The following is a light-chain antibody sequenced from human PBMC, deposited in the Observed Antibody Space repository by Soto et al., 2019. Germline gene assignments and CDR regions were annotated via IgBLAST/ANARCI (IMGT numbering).Light chain of an antibody. CDR3: AVWDNSLNGVA. J-gene: IGLJ2*01. CDR1: NSNMGRNY. V-gene: IGLV1-47*01. CDR2: RND. Sequence: QSALTQTPSASGTPGQRVTISCSGSNSNMGRNYVYWYQQVPGTAPKLLMYRNDVRPSGVPDRFIGSKSGTSASLAISGLRSEDEADYYCAVWDNSLNGVAFGGGTKVTVL.